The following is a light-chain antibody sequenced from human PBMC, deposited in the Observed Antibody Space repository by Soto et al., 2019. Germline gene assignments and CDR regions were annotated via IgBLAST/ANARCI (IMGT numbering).Light chain of an antibody. CDR2: GAS. Sequence: EIVLTQSPGTLSLSPGERATLSCRASQSVSSSYLAWYQQKPGQAPRLLIYGASSRATGIPDRFRGSGSGTDFTFTISRLEPEDFAVNYCQQYGSAPPWTFGQGTKVEIK. CDR3: QQYGSAPPWT. J-gene: IGKJ1*01. CDR1: QSVSSSY. V-gene: IGKV3-20*01.